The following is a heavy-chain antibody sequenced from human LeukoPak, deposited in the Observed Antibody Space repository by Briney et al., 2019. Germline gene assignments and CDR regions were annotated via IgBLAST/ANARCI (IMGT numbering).Heavy chain of an antibody. CDR1: GFSFRNYW. CDR3: ARDGGLHTNFDY. Sequence: QPGGSLRLSCAASGFSFRNYWMGWVRQAPGKGLEWVANTKPDGSAEYYADSVRGRFTASRDNANNLLYLQMNRLRAEDTAVYYCARDGGLHTNFDYWGQRTLLTVSS. V-gene: IGHV3-7*01. CDR2: TKPDGSAE. J-gene: IGHJ4*02. D-gene: IGHD2-15*01.